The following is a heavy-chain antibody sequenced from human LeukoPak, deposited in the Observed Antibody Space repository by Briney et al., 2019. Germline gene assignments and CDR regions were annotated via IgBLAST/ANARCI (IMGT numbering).Heavy chain of an antibody. V-gene: IGHV1-2*02. Sequence: ASVKVSCKASGYTFTGYYMHWVRQAPGQGLEWMGRINPNSGDTNYAQKFQGRVTMTRDTSISTAYMELSRLRSGDTAVYYCARGGDYYDSSGYYDDAFDIWGQGTMVTVSS. D-gene: IGHD3-22*01. CDR2: INPNSGDT. J-gene: IGHJ3*02. CDR3: ARGGDYYDSSGYYDDAFDI. CDR1: GYTFTGYY.